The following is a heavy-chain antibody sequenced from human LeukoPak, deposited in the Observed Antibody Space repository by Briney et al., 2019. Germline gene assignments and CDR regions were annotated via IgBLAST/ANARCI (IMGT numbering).Heavy chain of an antibody. Sequence: GGSLRLSCAASGLIVSNYFMTRVRQAPGKGLECVSVIYSGGATYYAGSVKGRFTISRDNSKNTLYLQMNSLRAEDTAVYYCAKLHNLNSDYWGQGTLVTVSS. V-gene: IGHV3-53*01. D-gene: IGHD1-14*01. CDR3: AKLHNLNSDY. CDR1: GLIVSNYF. J-gene: IGHJ4*02. CDR2: IYSGGAT.